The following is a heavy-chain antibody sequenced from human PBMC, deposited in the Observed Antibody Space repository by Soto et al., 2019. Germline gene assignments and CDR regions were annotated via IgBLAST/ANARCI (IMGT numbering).Heavy chain of an antibody. J-gene: IGHJ4*02. V-gene: IGHV4-34*01. CDR1: GGSFSGYY. Sequence: SETLSLTCAVYGGSFSGYYWSWIRQPPGKGLEWIGEINHSGSTNYNPSLKSRVTISVDTSKNQFSLKLSSVTAADTAVYYCARGTPLTYYYDSSGYYDYWGQGTLVTVSS. D-gene: IGHD3-22*01. CDR2: INHSGST. CDR3: ARGTPLTYYYDSSGYYDY.